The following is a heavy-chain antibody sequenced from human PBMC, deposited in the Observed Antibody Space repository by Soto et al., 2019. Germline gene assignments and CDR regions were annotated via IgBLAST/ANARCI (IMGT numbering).Heavy chain of an antibody. CDR3: AKNGQPPYYYYGLDV. D-gene: IGHD2-8*01. CDR2: ISGYNGDA. Sequence: QGQLVQSGAEVKMPGASVKVSCKASGYTFTRYGISWVRQAPGQGLQWMGWISGYNGDANYAQRFQGRVSMTIDTSTTTXYMELRTLTSDDTXXYYCAKNGQPPYYYYGLDVWGQGTTVTVSS. CDR1: GYTFTRYG. V-gene: IGHV1-18*01. J-gene: IGHJ6*02.